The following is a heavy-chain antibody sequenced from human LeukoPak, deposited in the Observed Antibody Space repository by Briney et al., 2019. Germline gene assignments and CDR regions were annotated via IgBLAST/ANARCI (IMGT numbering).Heavy chain of an antibody. Sequence: PGGSLRLSCAASEFTFYSYAMSWVRQAPGKGLEWVSSISSSSSYIYYADSVKGRFTISRDNAKNSLYLQMNSLRAEDTAVYYCARDLLGVVVPPVWGKGTTVTVSS. CDR2: ISSSSSYI. V-gene: IGHV3-21*01. D-gene: IGHD2-21*01. J-gene: IGHJ6*04. CDR1: EFTFYSYA. CDR3: ARDLLGVVVPPV.